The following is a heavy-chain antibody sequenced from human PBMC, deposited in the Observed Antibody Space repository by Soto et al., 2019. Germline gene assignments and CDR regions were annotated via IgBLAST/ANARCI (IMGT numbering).Heavy chain of an antibody. V-gene: IGHV4-34*01. CDR3: GRGRGYSNAWGSYYSGMDV. D-gene: IGHD6-19*01. Sequence: QVQLQQWGAGLLKPSETLSLTCAIYGGSFSNYYWNWIRQPPGKGLEWMGKINHNGSTNYSPSLKSRRTISVDTSKNQFSLKLISVTAADTAVYFCGRGRGYSNAWGSYYSGMDVWGQGTTVTVSS. CDR2: INHNGST. J-gene: IGHJ6*02. CDR1: GGSFSNYY.